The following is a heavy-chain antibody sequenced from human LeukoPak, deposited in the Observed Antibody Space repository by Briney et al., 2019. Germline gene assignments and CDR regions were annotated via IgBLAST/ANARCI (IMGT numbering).Heavy chain of an antibody. CDR2: IYYSGST. J-gene: IGHJ5*02. Sequence: SQTLSLTCTVSGGSISSGDYYWSWIRQHPGMGLEWIGYIYYSGSTYYNPSLKSRVTISVDTSKNQFSLKLSSVTAADTAVYYCASAYYYGSSWFDPWGQGTLVTVSS. CDR1: GGSISSGDYY. D-gene: IGHD3-10*01. CDR3: ASAYYYGSSWFDP. V-gene: IGHV4-31*03.